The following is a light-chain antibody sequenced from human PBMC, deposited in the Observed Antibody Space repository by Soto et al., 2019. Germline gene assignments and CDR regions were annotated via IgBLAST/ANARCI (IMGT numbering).Light chain of an antibody. V-gene: IGKV1-33*01. Sequence: DIQMTQSPSSLSASVGDRVTIACQASQDISKYLNCYQFRPGQAPKLLIYDASNLETGVPSRFRGSGSGTHFSLTITSLQPEDVATYYCQQYDNLLALTFGGGTKVQIK. CDR1: QDISKY. CDR3: QQYDNLLALT. J-gene: IGKJ4*01. CDR2: DAS.